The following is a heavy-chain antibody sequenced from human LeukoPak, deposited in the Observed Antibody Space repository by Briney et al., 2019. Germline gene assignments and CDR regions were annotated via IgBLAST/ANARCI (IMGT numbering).Heavy chain of an antibody. Sequence: ASVKVSCKASGYTFTGYYMHWVRQAPGQGLEWMGWINPNSGGTNYVQKFQGRVTMTRDTSISTAYMELSRLRSDDTAVYYCARDGGYCSGGSCYSDFDYWGQGTLVTVSS. J-gene: IGHJ4*02. D-gene: IGHD2-15*01. CDR3: ARDGGYCSGGSCYSDFDY. CDR2: INPNSGGT. V-gene: IGHV1-2*02. CDR1: GYTFTGYY.